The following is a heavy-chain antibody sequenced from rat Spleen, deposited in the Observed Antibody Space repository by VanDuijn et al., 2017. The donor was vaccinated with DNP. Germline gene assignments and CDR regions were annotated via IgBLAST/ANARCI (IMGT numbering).Heavy chain of an antibody. D-gene: IGHD1-11*01. V-gene: IGHV5-22*01. CDR2: ISSDGSST. J-gene: IGHJ2*01. CDR3: AKGPNYGGWSDYFDY. Sequence: EVQLVESGGGLVQPGRSMKLSCAASGFTFSNYYMAWVRQAPKKGLEWVAIISSDGSSTYYRDSVKGRFFISRANAKDTLYLQMSKLGSEDTAIYYCAKGPNYGGWSDYFDYWGQGVMVTVSS. CDR1: GFTFSNYY.